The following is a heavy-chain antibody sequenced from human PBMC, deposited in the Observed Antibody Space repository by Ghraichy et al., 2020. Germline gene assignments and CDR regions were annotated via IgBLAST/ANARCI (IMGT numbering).Heavy chain of an antibody. Sequence: VSCKTSGYTFTSYGISWVRQAPGQGLEWMGWISTYNGDTNFAQKLQGRVTMTTDTSTSTAYMELRSLGSDDTAVYYCARDHPNYYDSTGYQTDYWGQGTLVTVSS. D-gene: IGHD3-22*01. J-gene: IGHJ4*02. CDR3: ARDHPNYYDSTGYQTDY. CDR1: GYTFTSYG. CDR2: ISTYNGDT. V-gene: IGHV1-18*04.